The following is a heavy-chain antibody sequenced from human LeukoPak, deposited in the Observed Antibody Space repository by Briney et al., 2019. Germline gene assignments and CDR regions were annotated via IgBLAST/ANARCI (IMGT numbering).Heavy chain of an antibody. V-gene: IGHV4-59*01. Sequence: SETLSLTXTVSGGSISSYYWSWIRQPPGKGLEWIGYIYYSGSTNYNPSLKSRVTISVDTSKNQFSLKLSSVTAADTAVYYCARDSDGGSYDYWGQGTLVTVSS. J-gene: IGHJ4*02. D-gene: IGHD1-26*01. CDR2: IYYSGST. CDR3: ARDSDGGSYDY. CDR1: GGSISSYY.